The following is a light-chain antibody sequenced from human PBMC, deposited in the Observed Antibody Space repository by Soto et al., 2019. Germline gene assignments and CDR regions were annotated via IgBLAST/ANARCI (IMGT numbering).Light chain of an antibody. Sequence: QAVVTQPPSVSGAPGQRVTISCTGSSPNIGAGFDVHWYQQLPGTAPKLLISNNNNRPSWVPDRFSGSRSGTSASLAITGLQAEDEADYYCQSYDSSLRGVVFGGGTKVTVL. CDR1: SPNIGAGFD. CDR2: NNN. V-gene: IGLV1-40*01. J-gene: IGLJ3*02. CDR3: QSYDSSLRGVV.